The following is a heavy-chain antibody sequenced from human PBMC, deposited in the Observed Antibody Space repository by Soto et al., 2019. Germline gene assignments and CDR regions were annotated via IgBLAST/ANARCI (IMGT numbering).Heavy chain of an antibody. J-gene: IGHJ5*02. CDR2: MNPKTGNT. CDR1: GYSFTRYD. D-gene: IGHD6-19*01. V-gene: IGHV1-8*01. CDR3: TYSSGWAELQS. Sequence: QGQLVQSGAEVKKPGASVKVSCKASGYSFTRYDINWVRQATGHGLEWMGWMNPKTGNTGYAQKFQGRVTMTRNTTIITAYMELRSLRSEDTAISYCTYSSGWAELQSWGQGTLVTVSS.